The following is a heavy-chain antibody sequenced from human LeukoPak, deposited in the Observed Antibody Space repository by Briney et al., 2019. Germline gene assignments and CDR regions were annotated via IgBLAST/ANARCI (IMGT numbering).Heavy chain of an antibody. CDR1: GGSIRSYY. CDR2: IYYSGST. CDR3: ARDPLPLYSSSWSFQH. D-gene: IGHD6-13*01. V-gene: IGHV4-59*01. J-gene: IGHJ1*01. Sequence: SETLSLTCTVSGGSIRSYYWSWIRQPPGKGLEWIGYIYYSGSTNYNPSLKSRGTISVDTSKNQFSLKLSSVTAADTAVYYCARDPLPLYSSSWSFQHWGQGTLVTVSS.